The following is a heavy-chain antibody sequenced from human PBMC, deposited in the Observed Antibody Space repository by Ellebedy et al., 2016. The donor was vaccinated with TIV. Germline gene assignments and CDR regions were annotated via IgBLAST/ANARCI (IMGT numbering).Heavy chain of an antibody. V-gene: IGHV3-21*03. J-gene: IGHJ4*02. Sequence: PGGSLRLSCAASGFMFSSYNMNWVRQAPGKGMEWVASISSGSSYIFYADSLKGRFTISRDNAKNSLYLQMNSLRAEDTDVYYCVRDVSSDGWGAFFDSWGQGTLVTVSS. CDR1: GFMFSSYN. CDR2: ISSGSSYI. D-gene: IGHD5-24*01. CDR3: VRDVSSDGWGAFFDS.